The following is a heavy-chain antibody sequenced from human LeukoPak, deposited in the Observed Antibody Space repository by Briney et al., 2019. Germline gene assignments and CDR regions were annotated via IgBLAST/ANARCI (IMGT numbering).Heavy chain of an antibody. D-gene: IGHD2-2*01. V-gene: IGHV1-2*02. Sequence: ASVKVSCKASGYTFTGYYMHWVRQALGQGLEWMGWINPNSGGTNYAQKFQGRVTMTRDTSISTAYMELSRLRSDDTAVYYCAREGYCISTTCSSFDYWGQGTLVTVSS. CDR2: INPNSGGT. CDR3: AREGYCISTTCSSFDY. J-gene: IGHJ4*02. CDR1: GYTFTGYY.